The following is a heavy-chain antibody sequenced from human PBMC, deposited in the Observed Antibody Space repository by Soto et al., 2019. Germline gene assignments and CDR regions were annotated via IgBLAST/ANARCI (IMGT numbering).Heavy chain of an antibody. D-gene: IGHD4-4*01. CDR3: ATESTTVPYYFDS. CDR2: FDPEDGET. CDR1: GYTLTELC. Sequence: GASVKVSCKVSGYTLTELCMHWVRQAPGKGLEWMGGFDPEDGETIYAQKFQGRVTMTEDTSTDTVYMDLSSLRSEDTAVYYCATESTTVPYYFDSWGQGTLVTVS. V-gene: IGHV1-24*01. J-gene: IGHJ4*02.